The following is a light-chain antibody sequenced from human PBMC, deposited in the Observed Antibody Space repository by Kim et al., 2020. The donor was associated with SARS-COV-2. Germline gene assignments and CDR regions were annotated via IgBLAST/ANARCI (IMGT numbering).Light chain of an antibody. J-gene: IGLJ2*01. CDR3: QTWGTGISVV. Sequence: SVDVTCTLSSGNSSYASAWHQQQPEKGPRYLMKLNSDGSHSKGDGIPDRFSGSSSGAERYRTISSLQSEDEADYYCQTWGTGISVVFGGGTQLTVL. CDR1: SGNSSYA. CDR2: LNSDGSH. V-gene: IGLV4-69*01.